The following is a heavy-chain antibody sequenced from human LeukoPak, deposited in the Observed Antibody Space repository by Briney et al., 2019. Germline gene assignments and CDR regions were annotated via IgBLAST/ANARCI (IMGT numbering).Heavy chain of an antibody. CDR2: VTGGGDTT. D-gene: IGHD3-9*01. J-gene: IGHJ4*02. CDR1: GFIFSDYV. CDR3: AKDGIDWGSHFDS. Sequence: GGSLRLSCAASGFIFSDYVMNWVRQAPGKGLEWVSAVTGGGDTTHYADSVKGRFTISRDNSKNTLFLQINSLRGEDTAVYYCAKDGIDWGSHFDSRGQGTLVTVSS. V-gene: IGHV3-23*01.